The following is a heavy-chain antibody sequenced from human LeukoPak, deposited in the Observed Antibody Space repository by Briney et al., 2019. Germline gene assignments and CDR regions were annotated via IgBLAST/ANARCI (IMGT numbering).Heavy chain of an antibody. D-gene: IGHD3-9*01. CDR3: ARASARITISLVPMDV. J-gene: IGHJ6*03. CDR1: GYTFTSYG. V-gene: IGHV1-18*01. CDR2: ISAYNGNT. Sequence: ASAKVSCKASGYTFTSYGISWVRQAPGQGLEWMGWISAYNGNTNYAQKLQGRVTMTTDTSTSTAYMELRSLRSDDTAVYYCARASARITISLVPMDVWGKGTTVTVSS.